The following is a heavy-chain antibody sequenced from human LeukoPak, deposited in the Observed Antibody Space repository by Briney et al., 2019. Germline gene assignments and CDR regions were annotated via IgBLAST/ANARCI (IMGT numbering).Heavy chain of an antibody. Sequence: GGTLRLSCAASGFTFSSYAMSWVREAPGRGLGCVSAITGSGGTTSYTASAKGRFTISKANSRSTLYLQMNSLRAEDTAVYYCAADYGGSQTAYWGQGNLVTVSS. CDR3: AADYGGSQTAY. J-gene: IGHJ4*02. CDR2: ITGSGGTT. D-gene: IGHD4-23*01. CDR1: GFTFSSYA. V-gene: IGHV3-23*01.